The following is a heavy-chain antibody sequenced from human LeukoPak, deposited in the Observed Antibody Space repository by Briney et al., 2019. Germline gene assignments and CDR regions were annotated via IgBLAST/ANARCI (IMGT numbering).Heavy chain of an antibody. V-gene: IGHV3-30*04. CDR2: ISYDGSNK. Sequence: GGSLRLSCAASGFTFSSYAMHWVRQAPGKGLEWVAVISYDGSNKYYADSVKGRFTISRDNSKNTLYLQMNSLRAEDTAVYSCARGYCTSSSCYNDYWGQGTLVTVSS. D-gene: IGHD2-2*02. CDR1: GFTFSSYA. CDR3: ARGYCTSSSCYNDY. J-gene: IGHJ4*02.